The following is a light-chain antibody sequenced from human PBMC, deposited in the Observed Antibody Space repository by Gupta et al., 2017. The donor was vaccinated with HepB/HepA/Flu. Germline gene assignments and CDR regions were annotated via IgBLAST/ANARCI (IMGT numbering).Light chain of an antibody. CDR2: VNSDGSH. V-gene: IGLV4-69*01. CDR3: QTWGTGINWV. Sequence: QLVLTQSPSASASLGASVKLTCTLSGGHSSYAIAWHQQQPEKGPRYLMNVNSDGSHNKGDGIPVRFSGSSSGAERYLTISSLQSEDEADYYCQTWGTGINWVFGGGTKLTVL. J-gene: IGLJ3*02. CDR1: GGHSSYA.